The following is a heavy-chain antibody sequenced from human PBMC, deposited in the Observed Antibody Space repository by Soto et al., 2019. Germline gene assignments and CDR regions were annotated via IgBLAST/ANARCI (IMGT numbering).Heavy chain of an antibody. CDR1: GGSFSGYY. CDR3: ARVRGVRGAHP. CDR2: INHSGST. Sequence: QVQLQQWGAGLLKPSETLSLTCAVYGGSFSGYYWSWIRQPPGKGLEWIGEINHSGSTNYNPSLKSRVTISVDTSKNQFSPKMSSVTAADTAVYYCARVRGVRGAHPWGQGTLVTVSS. V-gene: IGHV4-34*01. D-gene: IGHD3-10*01. J-gene: IGHJ5*02.